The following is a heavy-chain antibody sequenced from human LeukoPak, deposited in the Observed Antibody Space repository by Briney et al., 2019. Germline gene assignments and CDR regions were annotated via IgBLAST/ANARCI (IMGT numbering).Heavy chain of an antibody. CDR2: VYSGGST. D-gene: IGHD3-16*01. CDR3: ARAVSGSSPSDY. Sequence: GGSLRLSCAASGFTVSSSYMNWVRQAPGKGLEWVSVVYSGGSTYYADSVKGRFTISRDNSKNTLYLQMNSLRAEDTAVYYCARAVSGSSPSDYWGQGTLVTVSS. V-gene: IGHV3-53*01. CDR1: GFTVSSSY. J-gene: IGHJ4*02.